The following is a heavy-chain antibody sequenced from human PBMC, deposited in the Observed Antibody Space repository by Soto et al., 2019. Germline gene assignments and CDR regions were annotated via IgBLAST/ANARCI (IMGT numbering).Heavy chain of an antibody. J-gene: IGHJ5*02. CDR2: IIPIFGTA. V-gene: IGHV1-69*13. CDR1: GGTFSSYA. CDR3: ARDRTGGSSWYGVYWFDP. D-gene: IGHD6-13*01. Sequence: ASVKVSCKASGGTFSSYAISWVRQAPGQGLEWMGGIIPIFGTANYAQKFQGRVTITADESTSTAYMELSSLRSEDTAVYYCARDRTGGSSWYGVYWFDPWGQGTLVTVSS.